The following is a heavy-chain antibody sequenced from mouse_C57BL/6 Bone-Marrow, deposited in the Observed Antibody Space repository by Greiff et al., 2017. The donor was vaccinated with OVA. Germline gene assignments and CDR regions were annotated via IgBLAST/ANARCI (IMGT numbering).Heavy chain of an antibody. J-gene: IGHJ1*03. Sequence: VQLQQSGPELVKPGASVKISCKASGYAFSSSWMNWVKQRPGKGLEWIGRIYPGDGDTNYNGKFKGKATLTADKSSSTAYMQLSSLTSEDSAVYFCASTMPHWYFYVWGTGTTVTVST. CDR3: ASTMPHWYFYV. CDR2: IYPGDGDT. V-gene: IGHV1-82*01. D-gene: IGHD6-1*01. CDR1: GYAFSSSW.